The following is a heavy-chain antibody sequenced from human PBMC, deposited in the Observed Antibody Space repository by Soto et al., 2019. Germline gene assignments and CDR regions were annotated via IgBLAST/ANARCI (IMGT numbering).Heavy chain of an antibody. CDR3: ARGVPAAIRQYYYYGMDV. Sequence: ASVKVSCKASGYTFTGYYMHWVRQAPGQGLEWMGWINPNSGGTNYAQKFQGRVTMTRDTSISTAYMELSRLRSDDTAVYYCARGVPAAIRQYYYYGMDVWGQGTTVTVSS. J-gene: IGHJ6*02. D-gene: IGHD2-2*01. V-gene: IGHV1-2*02. CDR2: INPNSGGT. CDR1: GYTFTGYY.